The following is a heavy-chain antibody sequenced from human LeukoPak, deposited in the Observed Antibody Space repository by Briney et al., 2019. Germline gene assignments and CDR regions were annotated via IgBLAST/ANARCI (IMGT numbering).Heavy chain of an antibody. CDR3: AKPVVDTAIGDAFDI. CDR2: ISYDGSNK. Sequence: PGRSRRLSCAASGFTFSSYGMHWVRQAPGKGLEWVAVISYDGSNKYYADSVKGRFTISRDNSKNTLYLQMNSLRAEDTAVYYCAKPVVDTAIGDAFDIWGQGTMVTVSS. V-gene: IGHV3-30*18. CDR1: GFTFSSYG. D-gene: IGHD5-18*01. J-gene: IGHJ3*02.